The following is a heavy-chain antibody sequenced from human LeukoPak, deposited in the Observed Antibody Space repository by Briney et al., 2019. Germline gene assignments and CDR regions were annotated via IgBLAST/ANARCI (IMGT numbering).Heavy chain of an antibody. CDR1: GYTFTSYG. CDR2: ISAYNGNT. CDR3: SRDRKAVYYDFWSGPSDX. V-gene: IGHV1-18*01. Sequence: GASVKVSCKASGYTFTSYGISWVRQAPGQGLEWMGWISAYNGNTNYAQKLQGRVTMTTDTSTSTAYMELRSLRSDDTAVYYCSRDRKAVYYDFWSGPSDXWGQGXLVTV. D-gene: IGHD3-3*01. J-gene: IGHJ4*02.